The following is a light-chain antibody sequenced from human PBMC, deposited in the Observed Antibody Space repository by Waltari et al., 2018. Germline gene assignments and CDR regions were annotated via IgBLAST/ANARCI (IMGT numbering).Light chain of an antibody. CDR1: QSVSTY. CDR2: DSS. CDR3: QQRYKWPLT. V-gene: IGKV3-11*01. Sequence: IVFTQSPATLSLSPGERATLSCRARQSVSTYLAWYQQRPGQPPRLLINDSSSRATGIPARFSGSGSDTDFTLTISSLEPEDFAVYYCQQRYKWPLTFGGGSKVEI. J-gene: IGKJ4*01.